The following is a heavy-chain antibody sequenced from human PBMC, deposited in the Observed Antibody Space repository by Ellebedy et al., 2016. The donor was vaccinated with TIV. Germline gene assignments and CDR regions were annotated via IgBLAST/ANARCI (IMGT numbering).Heavy chain of an antibody. V-gene: IGHV5-51*01. J-gene: IGHJ4*02. D-gene: IGHD3-3*01. Sequence: GESLKISCAGSGYSFTSYWVGSVRQMPGKGLECMGNIYPGDAATRYSPSFQGQVTISADKSISTAYLQWSSLKASDTAMYYCARRPFRSRSLYDYWGQGTLVTVSS. CDR2: IYPGDAAT. CDR3: ARRPFRSRSLYDY. CDR1: GYSFTSYW.